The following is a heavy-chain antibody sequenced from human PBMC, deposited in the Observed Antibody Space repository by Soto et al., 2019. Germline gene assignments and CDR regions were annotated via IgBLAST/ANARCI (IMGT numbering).Heavy chain of an antibody. CDR1: GFTFDDYA. CDR2: ISWNSGSI. CDR3: AKDSGWFGAPRGYFDY. D-gene: IGHD3-10*01. J-gene: IGHJ4*02. V-gene: IGHV3-9*01. Sequence: VQLVESGGGLVQPGRSLRLSCAASGFTFDDYAMHWVRQAPGKGLEWVSGISWNSGSIGYEDSVKGRFTISRDNAKNSLYLQMNSLRAEDTALYYCAKDSGWFGAPRGYFDYWGQGTLVTVSS.